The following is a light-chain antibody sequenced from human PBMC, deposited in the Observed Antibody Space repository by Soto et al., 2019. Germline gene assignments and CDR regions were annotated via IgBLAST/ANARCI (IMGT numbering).Light chain of an antibody. CDR2: GAS. V-gene: IGKV3-20*01. CDR1: QSVPSGY. J-gene: IGKJ4*01. CDR3: QQYRTSPLT. Sequence: EIVLTQSPGTLSLSPGERATLSCRASQSVPSGYLAWYQQKPGQAPRLLIYGASSRATGIPDRFSGSGSGTDFTLTISRLEPEDFAVYYCQQYRTSPLTFGGGTKVDIK.